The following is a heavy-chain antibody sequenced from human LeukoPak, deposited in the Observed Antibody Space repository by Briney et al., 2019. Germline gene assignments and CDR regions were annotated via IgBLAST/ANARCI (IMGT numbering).Heavy chain of an antibody. Sequence: SETLSLTCTVSGGSISSYYWSWIRQPAGKGLEWIGRIYTSGTTHYNPSLKSRVTMSVDTSKNHFSLRLSSVTAADTAMYYCAGVSGSYYFYYYMDVWGKGTTVTVSS. CDR2: IYTSGTT. D-gene: IGHD3-10*01. CDR3: AGVSGSYYFYYYMDV. V-gene: IGHV4-4*07. CDR1: GGSISSYY. J-gene: IGHJ6*03.